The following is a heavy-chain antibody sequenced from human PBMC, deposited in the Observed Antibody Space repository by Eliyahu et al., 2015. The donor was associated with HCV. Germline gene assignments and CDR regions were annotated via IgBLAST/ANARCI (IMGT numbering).Heavy chain of an antibody. Sequence: QVQLQQWGAGLLXPSETLSLXCAXYXGSFXGXSWSWXRQPPGKGLDWIGEINHSGRTNYXPSLKSRVIISVDTSKNQFSLKLNSVTAADTAVYYCARTEKYYYESSGSYGMDIWGQGTTVTVSS. CDR3: ARTEKYYYESSGSYGMDI. D-gene: IGHD3-22*01. CDR1: XGSFXGXS. CDR2: INHSGRT. V-gene: IGHV4-34*01. J-gene: IGHJ6*02.